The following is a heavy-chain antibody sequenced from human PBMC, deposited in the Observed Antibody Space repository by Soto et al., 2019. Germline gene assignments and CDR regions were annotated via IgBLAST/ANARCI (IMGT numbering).Heavy chain of an antibody. CDR1: GYSFTSYW. V-gene: IGHV5-51*01. D-gene: IGHD2-21*01. J-gene: IGHJ6*02. CDR3: ARRSDGYGGQGGRYCYGIDV. CDR2: IYPGDSDT. Sequence: GESLKISCKGSGYSFTSYWIGWVRQMPGKGLEWMGIIYPGDSDTRYSPSFQGQVTISADKSISTAYLQWSSLKASDTAMYYCARRSDGYGGQGGRYCYGIDVWGQGTMVTVSS.